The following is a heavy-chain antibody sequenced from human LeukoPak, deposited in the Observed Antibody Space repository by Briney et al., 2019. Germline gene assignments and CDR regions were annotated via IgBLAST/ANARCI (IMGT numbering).Heavy chain of an antibody. CDR1: GFTFSSYA. CDR2: IYSGGST. CDR3: ARGPDAMVRGYYFDY. Sequence: PGGSLRLSCAASGFTFSSYAMSWVRQAPGRGVEWVSLIYSGGSTYYADSVKGRFTISRDNSKNTLYLQMNRLRAEDTAVYYCARGPDAMVRGYYFDYWGQGTLVTVSS. D-gene: IGHD3-10*01. V-gene: IGHV3-66*01. J-gene: IGHJ4*02.